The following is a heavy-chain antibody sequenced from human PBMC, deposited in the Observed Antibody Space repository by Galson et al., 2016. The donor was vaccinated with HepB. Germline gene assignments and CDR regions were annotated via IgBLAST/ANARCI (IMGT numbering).Heavy chain of an antibody. CDR2: ISYDGSDK. CDR1: GFTFSSYG. V-gene: IGHV3-30*18. J-gene: IGHJ6*02. Sequence: SLRLSCAASGFTFSSYGMHWVRQAPGKGLEWVAVISYDGSDKYYADSVKGRFTISRDNSKNTLYLQMNSLGPEDTAVYYCAKDRRYYDSSGYFWEGYYYDGMDVWGQGTTVTVSS. D-gene: IGHD3-22*01. CDR3: AKDRRYYDSSGYFWEGYYYDGMDV.